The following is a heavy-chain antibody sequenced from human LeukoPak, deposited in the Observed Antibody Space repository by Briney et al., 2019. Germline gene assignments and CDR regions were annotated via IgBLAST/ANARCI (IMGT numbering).Heavy chain of an antibody. D-gene: IGHD1-26*01. Sequence: GGSLGLSCAASGFTFSSYWMSWVRQAPGMGLEWVANIKQDGSEKYYVDSVKGRFTISRDNAKNSLYLQMNSLRAEDTAVYYCARDPGSYSGSYSDYWGQGTLVTVSS. CDR3: ARDPGSYSGSYSDY. V-gene: IGHV3-7*01. CDR2: IKQDGSEK. CDR1: GFTFSSYW. J-gene: IGHJ4*02.